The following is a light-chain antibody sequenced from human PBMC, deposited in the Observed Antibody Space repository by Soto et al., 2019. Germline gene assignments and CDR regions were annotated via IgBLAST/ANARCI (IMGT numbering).Light chain of an antibody. Sequence: EIVLTQSPATLSLSPGERDTLSCRASQNVYNNLAWYQQRPGQPPRLLIYDASTRATGISARFSGSGYGTEFTLTISSLQSEDFAVYFCQQCRNWPLTFGGGTKVDIK. CDR1: QNVYNN. CDR3: QQCRNWPLT. V-gene: IGKV3-15*01. J-gene: IGKJ4*01. CDR2: DAS.